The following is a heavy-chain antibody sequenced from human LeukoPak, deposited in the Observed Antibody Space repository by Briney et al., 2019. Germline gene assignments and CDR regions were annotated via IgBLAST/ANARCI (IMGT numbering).Heavy chain of an antibody. CDR1: GDSVSSNSAA. CDR2: TYYRSKWYN. CDR3: ARVELTTVTQYDAFDI. J-gene: IGHJ3*02. D-gene: IGHD4-17*01. Sequence: SQTLSLTCAISGDSVSSNSAAWNWIRQSPSRGLEWLGRTYYRSKWYNDYAVSVKSRITINPDTSKNQFSLHLNSVTPEDTAVYYCARVELTTVTQYDAFDIWGQGTMVTVSS. V-gene: IGHV6-1*01.